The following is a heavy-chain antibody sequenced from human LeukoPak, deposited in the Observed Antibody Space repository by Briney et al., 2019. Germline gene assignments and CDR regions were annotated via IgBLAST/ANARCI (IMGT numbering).Heavy chain of an antibody. CDR3: ARDHTIFGVARYYFDY. J-gene: IGHJ4*02. CDR2: IWYDGSNK. CDR1: GFTFSSYG. Sequence: PGRSLRLYCAASGFTFSSYGMHWARQAPGKGLEWVAVIWYDGSNKYYADSVKGRFTISRDNSKNTLYLQMNSLRAEDTAVYYCARDHTIFGVARYYFDYWGQGTLVTVSS. V-gene: IGHV3-33*01. D-gene: IGHD3-3*01.